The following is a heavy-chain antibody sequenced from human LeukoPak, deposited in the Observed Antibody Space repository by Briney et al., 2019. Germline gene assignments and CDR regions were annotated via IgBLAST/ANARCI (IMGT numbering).Heavy chain of an antibody. J-gene: IGHJ4*02. CDR2: MNPNSGNT. V-gene: IGHV1-8*01. D-gene: IGHD1-26*01. CDR1: GYTFTSYD. Sequence: ASVKVSCKASGYTFTSYDINWVRQATGQGLEWMGWMNPNSGNTGYAQKFQGRVTMTRNTSISTAYMELSSLRSEDTAVYYCARALLVGATNDYWGQGTLVTVSS. CDR3: ARALLVGATNDY.